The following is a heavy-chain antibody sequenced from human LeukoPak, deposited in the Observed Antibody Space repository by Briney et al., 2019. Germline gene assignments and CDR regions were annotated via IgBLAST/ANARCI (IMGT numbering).Heavy chain of an antibody. J-gene: IGHJ5*02. V-gene: IGHV3-23*01. CDR1: GFTFSSYS. CDR2: TGFRSGT. CDR3: AKSGSSRFDP. D-gene: IGHD3-10*01. Sequence: GGSLRLSCAASGFTFSSYSMNWVRQAPGKGLEWVSATGFRSGTQYTDSVKGRFTISRDKSKNTLYLQMNTLRADDTAVYYCAKSGSSRFDPWGQGTLVTVSS.